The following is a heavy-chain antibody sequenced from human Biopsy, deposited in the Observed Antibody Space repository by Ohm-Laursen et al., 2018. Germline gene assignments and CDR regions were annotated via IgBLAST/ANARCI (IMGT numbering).Heavy chain of an antibody. D-gene: IGHD5-24*01. Sequence: GSLRLSCAASGFTFSTYWMTWVRQAPGKGLEWVANIKRDGSQSNHADSVKGRFTISRDNAKNSLYLQMNSLRAEDTALYYCAKGQAPDGYNYAFDIWGQGTMLTVSS. V-gene: IGHV3-7*03. CDR1: GFTFSTYW. CDR2: IKRDGSQS. CDR3: AKGQAPDGYNYAFDI. J-gene: IGHJ3*02.